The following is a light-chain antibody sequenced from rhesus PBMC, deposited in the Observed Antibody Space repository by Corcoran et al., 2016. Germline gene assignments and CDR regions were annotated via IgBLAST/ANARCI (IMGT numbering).Light chain of an antibody. CDR3: QPYCNLLP. J-gene: IGKJ4*01. CDR2: DAS. V-gene: IGKV3-42*02. CDR1: QRVSSS. Sequence: EIVMTQSPATLSLSPGERATLPCRASQRVSSSFAWYQQKPGQAPRLLIYDASSRATGIPDRISGSGSGTDFSLTISSLWPEDVGVYYCQPYCNLLPFGGGAKVELK.